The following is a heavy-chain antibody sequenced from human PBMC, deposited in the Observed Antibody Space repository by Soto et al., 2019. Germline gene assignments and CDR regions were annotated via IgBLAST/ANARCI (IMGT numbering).Heavy chain of an antibody. V-gene: IGHV3-33*01. CDR2: IWHDGSDK. CDR1: GFTFSSYG. CDR3: VREAIVASTVPHNWVDS. J-gene: IGHJ5*01. D-gene: IGHD5-12*01. Sequence: QVQLVESGGGVVQPGTSLRLSCAASGFTFSSYGMHWVRQAPGKGLEWVAVIWHDGSDKYYVDSVKGRFTISRDNSKNTLDMQMNSLRAEDTAVYCGVREAIVASTVPHNWVDSWGQGTLVTVSS.